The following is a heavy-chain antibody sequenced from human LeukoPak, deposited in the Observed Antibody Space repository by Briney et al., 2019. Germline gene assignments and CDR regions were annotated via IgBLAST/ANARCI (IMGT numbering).Heavy chain of an antibody. J-gene: IGHJ4*02. CDR3: AKKGGQGLNFFDY. V-gene: IGHV3-23*01. D-gene: IGHD1-26*01. CDR1: GFTFSSYA. Sequence: GGSLRLSCAASGFTFSSYAMSWVRQAPGKGLEWVSAISGSGVSTYYADSVEGRFTISRDNSKNTLYLQMNSLRAEDTAVYYCAKKGGQGLNFFDYWGQGTLVTVSS. CDR2: ISGSGVST.